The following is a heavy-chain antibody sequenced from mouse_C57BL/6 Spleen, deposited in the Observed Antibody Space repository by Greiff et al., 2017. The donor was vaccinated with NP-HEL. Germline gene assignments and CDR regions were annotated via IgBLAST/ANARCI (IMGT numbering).Heavy chain of an antibody. J-gene: IGHJ1*03. D-gene: IGHD2-4*01. CDR1: GFTFSDFY. CDR3: ARDHYDYWYFDV. CDR2: RRNKANDYTT. Sequence: EVKVVESGGGLVQSGRSLRLSCATSGFTFSDFYMEWVRQAPGKGLEWIAARRNKANDYTTEYSASVKGRFIVSRDTSQSILYLQMNALRAEDTAIYYCARDHYDYWYFDVWGTGTTVTVSS. V-gene: IGHV7-1*01.